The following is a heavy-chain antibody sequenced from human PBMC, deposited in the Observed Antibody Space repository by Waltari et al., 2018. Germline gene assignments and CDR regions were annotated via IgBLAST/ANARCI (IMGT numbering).Heavy chain of an antibody. CDR2: IGGGGGNT. J-gene: IGHJ5*02. CDR1: GFTFSTSA. CDR3: AKDPKS. V-gene: IGHV3-23*01. Sequence: EVQLLESGGGLVQPRGSLRLSCAASGFTFSTSAMNWVRQAPGKGLVWVSTIGGGGGNTYYTDSVKGRFTISRDSSKNALYLQMNSLRVEDTAVYYCAKDPKSWGQGTLVTVSS.